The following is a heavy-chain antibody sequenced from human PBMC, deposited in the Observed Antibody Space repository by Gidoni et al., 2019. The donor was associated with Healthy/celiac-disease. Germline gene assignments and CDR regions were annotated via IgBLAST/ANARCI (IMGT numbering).Heavy chain of an antibody. J-gene: IGHJ3*02. D-gene: IGHD1-26*01. Sequence: EVQLVESGGVVVQPGGSLSLSCAASGFTFDDYTRHWVRQAPGKGLEWVSLISWDGGSTYYADSVKGRFTISRDNSKNSLYLQMNSLRTEDTALYYCAKDMVGATTWSAFDIWGQGTMVTVSS. V-gene: IGHV3-43*01. CDR2: ISWDGGST. CDR1: GFTFDDYT. CDR3: AKDMVGATTWSAFDI.